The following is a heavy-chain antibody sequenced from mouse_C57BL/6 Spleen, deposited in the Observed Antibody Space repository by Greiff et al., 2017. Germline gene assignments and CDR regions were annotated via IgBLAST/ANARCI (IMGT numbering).Heavy chain of an antibody. D-gene: IGHD3-2*02. CDR1: GYTFTSYW. Sequence: QVQLQQPGAELVRPGSSVKMSCKASGYTFTSYWMHWVKQRPIQGLEWIGNIDPSDSGTNYNQKFKDKATLTVDKSSRTGYMRLSSLTSEDSAVYCCARGAQATFDAVDYWGQGTSVTVSS. J-gene: IGHJ4*01. V-gene: IGHV1-52*01. CDR3: ARGAQATFDAVDY. CDR2: IDPSDSGT.